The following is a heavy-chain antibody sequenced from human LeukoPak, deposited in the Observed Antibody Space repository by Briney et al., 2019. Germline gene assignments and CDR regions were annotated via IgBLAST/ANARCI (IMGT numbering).Heavy chain of an antibody. J-gene: IGHJ4*02. CDR3: TTRGGSFSIFDY. V-gene: IGHV3-23*01. Sequence: GGSLRLSCATSQFKFNNYGMTWVRQAPGKGLEWVSSITGSGGRTQYADSVQGRFTISRDNSKNTLYLQMNSLRAEDTAVYYCTTRGGSFSIFDYWGRGTLVTVSS. D-gene: IGHD1-26*01. CDR1: QFKFNNYG. CDR2: ITGSGGRT.